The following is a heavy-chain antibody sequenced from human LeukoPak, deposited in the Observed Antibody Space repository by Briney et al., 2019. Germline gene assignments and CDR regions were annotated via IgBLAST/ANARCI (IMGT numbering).Heavy chain of an antibody. D-gene: IGHD6-19*01. J-gene: IGHJ4*02. CDR3: ARETSGWYDY. CDR2: ISYDGSNK. V-gene: IGHV3-30*04. Sequence: ERSLRLSCAASGFMFSSYAMHWVRQAPGKGLEWVAVISYDGSNKYYADSVKGRFTISRDNSKNTLFLQMNSLRSDDTAVYYCARETSGWYDYWGQGTLVTVSS. CDR1: GFMFSSYA.